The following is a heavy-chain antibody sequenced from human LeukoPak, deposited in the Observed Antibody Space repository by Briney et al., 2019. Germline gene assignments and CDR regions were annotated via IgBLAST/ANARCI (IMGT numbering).Heavy chain of an antibody. D-gene: IGHD2-15*01. J-gene: IGHJ3*02. CDR1: GFTFSVTL. CDR3: TRVAPQADVFDI. CDR2: FKSKAAGGTT. Sequence: KSGESLRLSCAASGFTFSVTLMSWVRQAPGRGLEWVGRFKSKAAGGTTDYAAPVAGRFTISRDDSKNMLYLQMNSLKTEDTAVYYCTRVAPQADVFDIWGQGTMVTVSS. V-gene: IGHV3-15*01.